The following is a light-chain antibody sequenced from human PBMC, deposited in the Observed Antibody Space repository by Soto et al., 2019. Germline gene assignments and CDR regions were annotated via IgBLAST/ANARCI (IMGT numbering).Light chain of an antibody. CDR2: DVS. CDR1: SNDVGLYNY. V-gene: IGLV2-14*03. Sequence: QSALTQPASVSGSPGQSITISCSGTSNDVGLYNYVSWYQYHPGTAPKLMIYDVSNRPSGVSDRFSGSKSGNTASLTISGLQADDEADYYCTSYTSTRTVVFGGGTKLTVL. J-gene: IGLJ3*02. CDR3: TSYTSTRTVV.